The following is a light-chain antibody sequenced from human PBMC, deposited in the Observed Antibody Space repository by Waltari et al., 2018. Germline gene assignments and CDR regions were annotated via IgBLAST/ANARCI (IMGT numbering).Light chain of an antibody. CDR1: SPNIGNNS. Sequence: QSVLTQPPSVSAAPGQRVTISCSGGSPNIGNNSVSWYRQFPGQAPKLLNYENTERPSGIPGRFSGSKSGTSATLDITGLQAGDEADYYCGTWDSSLSGAVFGGGTHLTVL. CDR2: ENT. CDR3: GTWDSSLSGAV. J-gene: IGLJ7*01. V-gene: IGLV1-51*02.